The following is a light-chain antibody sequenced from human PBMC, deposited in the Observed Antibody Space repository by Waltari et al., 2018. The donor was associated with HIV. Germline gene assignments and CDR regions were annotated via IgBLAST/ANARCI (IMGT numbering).Light chain of an antibody. CDR3: VLYMGSGIWV. Sequence: QTVVTQEPSLSVSPGGTVTLTCGLSSGPVPTRYYPSWYQQTPGQAPRTLIYNTNIRSSGVSDRFSGSILGNKAALTITGTQADDECDYYCVLYMGSGIWVFGGGTKLTVL. J-gene: IGLJ3*02. CDR1: SGPVPTRYY. CDR2: NTN. V-gene: IGLV8-61*01.